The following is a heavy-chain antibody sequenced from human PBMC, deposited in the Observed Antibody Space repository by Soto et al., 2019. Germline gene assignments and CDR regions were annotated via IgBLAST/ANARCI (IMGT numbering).Heavy chain of an antibody. CDR3: ARDLRGELLLLDY. Sequence: EVQLVESGGGLVQPGGSLRLSCAASGFTFSSYWMSWVRQAPGKGLEWVANIKQDGSEKYYVDSVKGRFTISRDNAKNSLYLQMNSLRAEDTAVYYCARDLRGELLLLDYWGQGTLVTVSS. CDR1: GFTFSSYW. J-gene: IGHJ4*02. D-gene: IGHD3-16*02. CDR2: IKQDGSEK. V-gene: IGHV3-7*01.